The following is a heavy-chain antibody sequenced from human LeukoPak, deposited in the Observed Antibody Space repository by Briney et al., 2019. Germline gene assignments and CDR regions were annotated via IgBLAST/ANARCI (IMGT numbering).Heavy chain of an antibody. CDR3: ARDLVAGRPFDY. V-gene: IGHV4-34*01. D-gene: IGHD6-19*01. Sequence: SETLSLTCAVYGGSFSGYYWSWIRRPPGKGLEWIGEINHSGSTNYNPSLKSRVTISVDTSKNQFSLKLSSVTAADTAVYYCARDLVAGRPFDYWGQGTLVTVSS. J-gene: IGHJ4*02. CDR1: GGSFSGYY. CDR2: INHSGST.